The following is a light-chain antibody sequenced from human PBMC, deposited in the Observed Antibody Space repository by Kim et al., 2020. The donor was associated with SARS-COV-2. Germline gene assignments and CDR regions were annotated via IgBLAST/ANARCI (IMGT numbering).Light chain of an antibody. CDR3: STWDGSLNGVV. Sequence: SGTPGQKVTISCSGSSSNFQNWYPEFPGTAPRHLIYTNNQRPSGVPDRFSGSRSGTSASLAITGLQSEDEADYYCSTWDGSLNGVVFGGGTQLTVL. V-gene: IGLV1-44*01. J-gene: IGLJ3*02. CDR1: SSNFQ. CDR2: TNN.